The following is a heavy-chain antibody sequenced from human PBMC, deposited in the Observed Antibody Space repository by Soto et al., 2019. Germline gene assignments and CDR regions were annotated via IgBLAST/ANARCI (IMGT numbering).Heavy chain of an antibody. CDR3: ARDVEGVTTTPFDY. CDR1: GYTFTSYD. D-gene: IGHD4-17*01. V-gene: IGHV1-8*01. Sequence: QVPLVQSGAEVKKPGASVKVSCKASGYTFTSYDINWVRQATGQGLEWMGWMNPNSGNTGYAQKFQGRVTMTRNTSISTAYMELSSLRSEDTAGYYCARDVEGVTTTPFDYWGQGTLVTVSS. J-gene: IGHJ4*02. CDR2: MNPNSGNT.